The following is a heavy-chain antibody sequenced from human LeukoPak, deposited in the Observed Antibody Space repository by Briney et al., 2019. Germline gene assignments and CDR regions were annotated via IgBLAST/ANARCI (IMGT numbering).Heavy chain of an antibody. CDR1: GGTFSSYA. J-gene: IGHJ5*02. CDR3: ARSSSGVVTAIPNWFDP. V-gene: IGHV1-69*04. D-gene: IGHD2-21*02. Sequence: SVKVSCKASGGTFSSYAISWVRQAPGQGLEWMGRIIPILGIANYAQKFQGRVTITADKSTSTAYMELSSLRSEDTAVYYCARSSSGVVTAIPNWFDPWDQGTLVTVSS. CDR2: IIPILGIA.